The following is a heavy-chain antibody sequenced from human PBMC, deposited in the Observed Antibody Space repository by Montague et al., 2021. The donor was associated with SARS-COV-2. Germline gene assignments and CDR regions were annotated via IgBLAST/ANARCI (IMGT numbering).Heavy chain of an antibody. CDR2: ISHPGSA. V-gene: IGHV4-34*01. CDR3: ERGVYNRVIFVVSPRYYFDF. J-gene: IGHJ4*02. Sequence: SETLSLTCAVYSEAFNGWNWTWIRQSQGKGLVWIGEISHPGSAKYNPSLKSRVTISVDTYRKQVSLRLTSVTAADTVTYYCERGVYNRVIFVVSPRYYFDFWGQGNMVAVST. D-gene: IGHD3-9*01. CDR1: SEAFNGWN.